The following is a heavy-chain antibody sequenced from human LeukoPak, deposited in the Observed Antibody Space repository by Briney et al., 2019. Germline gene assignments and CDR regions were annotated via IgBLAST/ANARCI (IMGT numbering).Heavy chain of an antibody. Sequence: PGGSLRLSCAASGFTFSNAWMSWVRQAPGKGLEWVGRIKSKTDGGTTDYAAPVKGRFTISRDDSKNTLYLQMNSLRAEDTAVYYCAKDDKDGSGSYYNNWFDPWGQGTLVTVSS. CDR2: IKSKTDGGTT. D-gene: IGHD3-10*01. CDR1: GFTFSNAW. J-gene: IGHJ5*02. CDR3: AKDDKDGSGSYYNNWFDP. V-gene: IGHV3-15*01.